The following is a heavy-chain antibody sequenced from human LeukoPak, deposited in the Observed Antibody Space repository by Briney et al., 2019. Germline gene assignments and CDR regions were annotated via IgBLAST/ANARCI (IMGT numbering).Heavy chain of an antibody. V-gene: IGHV4-39*07. CDR2: IYYTGST. D-gene: IGHD6-19*01. CDR1: GGSLSSSSYY. J-gene: IGHJ4*02. Sequence: PSETLSLTCTVSGGSLSSSSYYWGWIRQPPGKGLEWIGSIYYTGSTYYNPSLKSRVTISVDTSKNQFSLKLSSVTAADTAVYFCAKYGNSGWVIDNWGQGTLVTVSS. CDR3: AKYGNSGWVIDN.